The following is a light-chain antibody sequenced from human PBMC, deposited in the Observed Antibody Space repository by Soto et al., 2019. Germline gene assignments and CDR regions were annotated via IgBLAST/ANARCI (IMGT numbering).Light chain of an antibody. CDR3: SSYTSSSPPV. CDR1: SSYVGGYNY. Sequence: QSALTQPASVSGSPGQSITISCTGTSSYVGGYNYVSWYQQHPGKAPKPMIYNVSNRPSGVSNRFSGSKSGNTASLTISGLQAEDEADYYCSSYTSSSPPVVGGGTKVTVL. J-gene: IGLJ2*01. CDR2: NVS. V-gene: IGLV2-14*03.